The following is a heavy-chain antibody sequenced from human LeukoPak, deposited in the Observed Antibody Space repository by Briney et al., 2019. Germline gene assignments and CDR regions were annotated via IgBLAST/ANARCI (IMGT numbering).Heavy chain of an antibody. CDR1: GFSFSNYA. CDR3: ARPTRYGSGSFLYYYYYMDV. V-gene: IGHV3-23*01. Sequence: GRSLRLSCAASGFSFSNYAMSWVRQAPGKGLEWVSAISGRGANTYYADSVKGRFTISRDNAKNSLYLQMNSLRAEDTAVYYCARPTRYGSGSFLYYYYYMDVWGKGTTVTVSS. CDR2: ISGRGANT. D-gene: IGHD3-10*01. J-gene: IGHJ6*03.